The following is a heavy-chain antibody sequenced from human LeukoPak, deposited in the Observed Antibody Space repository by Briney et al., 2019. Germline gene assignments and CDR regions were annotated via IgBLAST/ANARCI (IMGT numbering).Heavy chain of an antibody. Sequence: SETLSLTCTVSGGSISSSSYYWTWIRQPPGKGLECIGYIYYSGSTNYNPSLKSRVTISVDTSKNQFSLKLSSVTAADKAVYYCARSSVPYYYYNYYMDVWGKGTTVTVSS. CDR3: ARSSVPYYYYNYYMDV. CDR2: IYYSGST. D-gene: IGHD3-22*01. CDR1: GGSISSSSYY. J-gene: IGHJ6*03. V-gene: IGHV4-61*01.